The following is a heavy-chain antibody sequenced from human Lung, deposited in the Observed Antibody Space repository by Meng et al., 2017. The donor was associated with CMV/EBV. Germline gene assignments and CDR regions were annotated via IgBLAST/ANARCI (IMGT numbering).Heavy chain of an antibody. D-gene: IGHD2-15*01. CDR3: ARTYCSGGSCSSIFDY. J-gene: IGHJ4*02. Sequence: SGFTFSSYGMGWVRQAPGKGLEWVSTISGSGGSTYYADSVQGRFTISRDNSKNTLYLQMNSLRAEDTAVYYCARTYCSGGSCSSIFDYWGQGTLVTVSS. CDR2: ISGSGGST. V-gene: IGHV3-23*01. CDR1: GFTFSSYG.